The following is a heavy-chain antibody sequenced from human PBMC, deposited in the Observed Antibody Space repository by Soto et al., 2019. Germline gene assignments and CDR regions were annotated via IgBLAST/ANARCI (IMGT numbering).Heavy chain of an antibody. D-gene: IGHD3-10*01. CDR1: GGSFSGYY. Sequence: QVQLQQWGAGLLKPSETLSLTCAVYGGSFSGYYWSWIRQPPGKGLEWIGEINHSGSTNYNPSLKSRVTISVDPSKNQFSLKLSSVTAADTAVYYCARGWGGLFDYRGQGALVTVSP. J-gene: IGHJ4*02. CDR3: ARGWGGLFDY. CDR2: INHSGST. V-gene: IGHV4-34*01.